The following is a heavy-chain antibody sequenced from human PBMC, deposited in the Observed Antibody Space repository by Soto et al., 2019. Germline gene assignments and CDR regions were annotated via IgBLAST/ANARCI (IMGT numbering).Heavy chain of an antibody. CDR2: LYDSGST. D-gene: IGHD3-10*01. CDR1: GDSISTYY. CDR3: AREEYYGSGAYFRLDL. V-gene: IGHV4-59*01. Sequence: QVQLQESGPGLVKPSETLSLTCTVSGDSISTYYWSWIRQPPGKGLEWIGYLYDSGSTHYNPSLKSRVTISGDTSKNQFSLKRTSVTAADTDGYYCAREEYYGSGAYFRLDLWGQGTQGTVSS. J-gene: IGHJ6*02.